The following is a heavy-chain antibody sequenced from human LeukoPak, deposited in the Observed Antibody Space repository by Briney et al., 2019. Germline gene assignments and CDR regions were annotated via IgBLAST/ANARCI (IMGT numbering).Heavy chain of an antibody. J-gene: IGHJ5*02. V-gene: IGHV3-23*01. D-gene: IGHD3-22*01. CDR1: GFTFSSYA. CDR3: AKEDSGGSYNWFDP. CDR2: ISGDAVTS. Sequence: GGSLRLSCAASGFTFSSYAMNWVRQSPGQGLEWVSTISGDAVTSWYADSVKGRFTVSRDNSKNIVFLQMNNLRAEDTAVYYCAKEDSGGSYNWFDPWGQGTLVTVSS.